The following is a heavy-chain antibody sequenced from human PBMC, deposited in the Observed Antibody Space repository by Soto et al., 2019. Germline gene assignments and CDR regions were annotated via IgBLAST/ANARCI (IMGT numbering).Heavy chain of an antibody. V-gene: IGHV1-46*01. CDR1: GYSSSNYY. D-gene: IGHD2-21*02. Sequence: QVQVVQSGAEVKEPGASVKVSCKASGYSSSNYYTHWVRQAPGQGLEWMGIVNPYGASSNYAQSFQGRVTLNRYTSTNTDYMDLSRLTSDDTAVYYCASVTTIWSNWGQGTLVTVSS. J-gene: IGHJ4*02. CDR3: ASVTTIWSN. CDR2: VNPYGASS.